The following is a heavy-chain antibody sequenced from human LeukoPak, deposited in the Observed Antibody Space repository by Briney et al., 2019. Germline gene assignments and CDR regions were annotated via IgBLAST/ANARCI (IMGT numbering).Heavy chain of an antibody. V-gene: IGHV1-2*02. D-gene: IGHD3-10*01. CDR3: ARVPPATYYYGSGSYPIDY. J-gene: IGHJ4*02. CDR2: INPNSGGT. Sequence: GASVKVSCKASGYTFTGYYMHWVRQAPGQGLEWMGWINPNSGGTNYAQKFQGRVTMTRDTSISTAYMELSRLRSDDTAVYYCARVPPATYYYGSGSYPIDYWGQGTLVTVSS. CDR1: GYTFTGYY.